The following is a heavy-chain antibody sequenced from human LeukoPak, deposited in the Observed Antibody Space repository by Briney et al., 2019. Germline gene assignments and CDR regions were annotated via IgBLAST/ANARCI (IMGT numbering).Heavy chain of an antibody. CDR3: ARDENWGPDY. J-gene: IGHJ4*02. CDR2: IEPNSCVT. Sequence: ASVKVSCKASGYTFTGHYMHWIRQAPGQGLEWMGWIEPNSCVTHFAQKFQGRLTISRDTSISTAYMELSRLSSDDTAIYYCARDENWGPDYWGQGTLVTVSS. D-gene: IGHD7-27*01. CDR1: GYTFTGHY. V-gene: IGHV1-2*02.